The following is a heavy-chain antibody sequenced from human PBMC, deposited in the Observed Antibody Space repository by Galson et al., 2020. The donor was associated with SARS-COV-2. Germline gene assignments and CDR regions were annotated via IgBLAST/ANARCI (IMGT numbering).Heavy chain of an antibody. CDR3: AFSLRGYYYPFDF. V-gene: IGHV4-59*01. CDR1: GGSLTPYY. D-gene: IGHD3-22*01. CDR2: ISTVGST. J-gene: IGHJ4*02. Sequence: SETLSLTCIVSGGSLTPYYWSWIRQPPGKGLEWIGYISTVGSTNFNPSLRSRVTMSQDRSRSQFSLRLYSVTAADTAVYYCAFSLRGYYYPFDFWGQGTLVTVSS.